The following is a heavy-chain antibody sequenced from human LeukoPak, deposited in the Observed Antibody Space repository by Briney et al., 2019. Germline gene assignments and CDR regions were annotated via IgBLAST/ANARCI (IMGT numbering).Heavy chain of an antibody. V-gene: IGHV3-33*01. CDR2: IWYDGSNK. CDR3: ARGAGYSRGWVDAFDI. Sequence: PGGSLRPSCAASGFTFSSYGMHRVRQAPGKGLEWVAVIWYDGSNKYYADSVKGRFTISRDNSKNTLYLQMNSLRAEDTAVYYCARGAGYSRGWVDAFDIWGQGTMVTVSS. D-gene: IGHD6-19*01. CDR1: GFTFSSYG. J-gene: IGHJ3*02.